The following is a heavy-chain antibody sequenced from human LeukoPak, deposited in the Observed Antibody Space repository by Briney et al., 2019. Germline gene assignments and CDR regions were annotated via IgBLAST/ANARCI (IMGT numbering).Heavy chain of an antibody. CDR1: GDAFSSYA. V-gene: IGHV1-69*01. J-gene: IGHJ3*02. D-gene: IGHD6-6*01. CDR3: ARERSIAARAAFDI. Sequence: SVRVSCKVPGDAFSSYAISWVRQAPGQGLEWMGGIIPVFGTRVLAQQFQGRLTITSEESTSTIYMDLSSLRSEDTAVYYCARERSIAARAAFDIWGQGTMVTVSS. CDR2: IIPVFGTR.